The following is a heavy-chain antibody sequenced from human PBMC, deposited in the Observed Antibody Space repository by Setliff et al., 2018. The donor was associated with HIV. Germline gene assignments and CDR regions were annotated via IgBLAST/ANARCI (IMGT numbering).Heavy chain of an antibody. V-gene: IGHV1-18*01. CDR2: ISGYNGNT. CDR1: GYTFTSYG. Sequence: ASVKVSCKASGYTFTSYGISWVRQAPGQGLEWMGWISGYNGNTEYAQKFQGRVTISRDTSASTAYMELSSLGSEDTAVYYCARERATGKPPLLNWYFDLWG. J-gene: IGHJ2*01. CDR3: ARERATGKPPLLNWYFDL. D-gene: IGHD1-1*01.